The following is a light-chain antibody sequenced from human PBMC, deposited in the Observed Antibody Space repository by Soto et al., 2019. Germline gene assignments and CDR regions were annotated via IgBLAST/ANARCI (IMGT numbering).Light chain of an antibody. CDR2: TNN. CDR3: QSYDSSLSGVV. CDR1: SSNIGSST. J-gene: IGLJ2*01. V-gene: IGLV1-44*01. Sequence: QSVLTQPPSASGTPGQRVTISCSGSSSNIGSSTVNWYQQLPGAAPKLLIYTNNHRPSGVPDRFSGSKSGTSASLAIGGLQSEDEADYYCQSYDSSLSGVVFGGGTKLTVL.